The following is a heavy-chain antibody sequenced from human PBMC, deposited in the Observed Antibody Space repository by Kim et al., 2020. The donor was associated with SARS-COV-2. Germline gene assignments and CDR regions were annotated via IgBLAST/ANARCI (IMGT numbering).Heavy chain of an antibody. CDR3: AREGVFGVVRANQKY. Sequence: GGSLRLSCAASGFTFSSYAMHWVRQAPGKGLEWVAVISYDGSNKYYADSVKGRFTISRDNSKNTLYLQMNSLRAEDTAVYYCAREGVFGVVRANQKYWGQGTLVTVSS. CDR1: GFTFSSYA. CDR2: ISYDGSNK. V-gene: IGHV3-30-3*01. J-gene: IGHJ4*02. D-gene: IGHD3-3*01.